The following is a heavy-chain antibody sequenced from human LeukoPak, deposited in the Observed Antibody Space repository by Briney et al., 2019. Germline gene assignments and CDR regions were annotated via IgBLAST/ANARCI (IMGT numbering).Heavy chain of an antibody. V-gene: IGHV1-46*01. J-gene: IGHJ4*02. CDR1: GYTFTSYY. CDR3: ARGAYYFDSSGYYPLHFDY. D-gene: IGHD3-22*01. CDR2: INPSAGST. Sequence: ASVKVSCKASGYTFTSYYMHWVRQAPGQGLEWMGIINPSAGSTSYAQKFQGRVTMTRDKSTSTVYMELSSLRSEDTAVYYCARGAYYFDSSGYYPLHFDYWGQGTLVTVSS.